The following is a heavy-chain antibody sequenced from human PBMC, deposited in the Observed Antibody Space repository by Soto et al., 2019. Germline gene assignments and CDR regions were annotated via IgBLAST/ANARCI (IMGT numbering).Heavy chain of an antibody. V-gene: IGHV3-33*01. CDR3: ASSDYYGSGSYPDY. Sequence: QVQLVESGGGVVQPGRSLRLSCAASGFTFSSYGMHWVRQAPGKGLEWVAVIWDDGSNKYYADSVKGRFTISRDNSKNTLYLQMNSLRAEDTDVYYCASSDYYGSGSYPDYWGQGTLVTVSS. J-gene: IGHJ4*02. CDR2: IWDDGSNK. CDR1: GFTFSSYG. D-gene: IGHD3-10*01.